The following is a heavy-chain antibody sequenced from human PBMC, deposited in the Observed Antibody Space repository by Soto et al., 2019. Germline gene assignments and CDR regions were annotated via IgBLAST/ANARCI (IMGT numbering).Heavy chain of an antibody. D-gene: IGHD1-26*01. V-gene: IGHV4-31*03. J-gene: IGHJ4*02. CDR1: GGSISGGGYY. Sequence: QVQLQESGPGLVKPSQTLSLTCTVSGGSISGGGYYWSWIRQHPGKGLEWIGYIYYSGSTYYNPSLKSXXTXSVXTSKNQFSLKLSSVTAADTAVYYCARGGYYRYFDYWGQGTLVTVSS. CDR3: ARGGYYRYFDY. CDR2: IYYSGST.